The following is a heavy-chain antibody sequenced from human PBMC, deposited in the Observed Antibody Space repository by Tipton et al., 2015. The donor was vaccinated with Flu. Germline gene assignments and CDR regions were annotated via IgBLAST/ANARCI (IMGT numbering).Heavy chain of an antibody. J-gene: IGHJ4*02. CDR3: ARVTSSGYYYHFDY. CDR1: GYPISSGYY. D-gene: IGHD3-22*01. Sequence: TLSLTCAVSGYPISSGYYWGWIRQPPGKGLEWIGSIYHSGSTYYNPPLKSRVTISVDTSKNQFSLKLSSVTAADTAVYYCARVTSSGYYYHFDYWGQGTLVTVSS. CDR2: IYHSGST. V-gene: IGHV4-38-2*01.